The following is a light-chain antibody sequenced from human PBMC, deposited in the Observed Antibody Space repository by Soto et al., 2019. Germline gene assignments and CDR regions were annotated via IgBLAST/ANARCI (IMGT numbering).Light chain of an antibody. Sequence: QSVLTQPPSASGTPGQRVTISCSGSTSNIGSNSVFWYQHLPGTAPKLLIYRSNQRASGVPDRFSGSKSGTSASLAISGLRXXXXADYYCAAWDDSLSGQVFGGGTKLT. CDR3: AAWDDSLSGQV. J-gene: IGLJ2*01. CDR1: TSNIGSNS. V-gene: IGLV1-47*01. CDR2: RSN.